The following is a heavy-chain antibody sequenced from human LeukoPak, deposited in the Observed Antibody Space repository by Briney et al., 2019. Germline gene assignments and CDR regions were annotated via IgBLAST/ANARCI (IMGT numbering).Heavy chain of an antibody. CDR1: GGSISSYY. J-gene: IGHJ3*02. CDR3: ARGRKRYCSSTSCRLPDAFDI. Sequence: PSETLSLTCTVSGGSISSYYWSWIRQPSGKGLEWIGRIYTSGSTNYNPSLKSRVTMSVDTSKNQFSLKLSSVTAADTAVYYCARGRKRYCSSTSCRLPDAFDIWGQGTMVTVSS. D-gene: IGHD2-2*01. V-gene: IGHV4-4*07. CDR2: IYTSGST.